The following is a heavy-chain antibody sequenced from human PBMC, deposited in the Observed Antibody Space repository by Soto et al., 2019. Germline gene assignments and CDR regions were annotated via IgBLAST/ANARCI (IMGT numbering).Heavy chain of an antibody. Sequence: SVKVSFKASGYTFTGYYMHWVRQAPGQGLEWMGWINPNSGGTNYAQKFQGRVTMTRDTSISTAYMELSRLRSDDTAVYYCARGLKLRFSPVGAFDIWGQGTMVTVS. D-gene: IGHD3-3*01. CDR2: INPNSGGT. J-gene: IGHJ3*02. CDR1: GYTFTGYY. V-gene: IGHV1-2*02. CDR3: ARGLKLRFSPVGAFDI.